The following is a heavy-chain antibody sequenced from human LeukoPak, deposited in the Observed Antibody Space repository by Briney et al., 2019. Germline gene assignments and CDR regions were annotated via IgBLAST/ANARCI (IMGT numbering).Heavy chain of an antibody. CDR1: GYTFTGYY. D-gene: IGHD2-2*01. Sequence: GASVKVSCKASGYTFTGYYMHWVRQAPGQGLEWMGWINPNSGGTNYAQKFQGRVTMTRGTSISTAYMELSRLRSDDTAVYYCARLGYCSSTSCYSNDYWGQGTLVTVSS. CDR2: INPNSGGT. CDR3: ARLGYCSSTSCYSNDY. J-gene: IGHJ4*02. V-gene: IGHV1-2*02.